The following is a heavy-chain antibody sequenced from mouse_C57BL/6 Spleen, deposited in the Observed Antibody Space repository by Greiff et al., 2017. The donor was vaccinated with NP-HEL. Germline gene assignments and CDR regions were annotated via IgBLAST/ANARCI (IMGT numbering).Heavy chain of an antibody. Sequence: VQLQQSGPELVKPGASVKISCKASGYAFSSSWMNWVKQRPGKGLEWIGRIYPGDGDTNYNGKFKGKATLTADKSSSTAYMQLSSLTSEDSAVYFCARSRDYDYYFDYWGQGTTLTVSS. V-gene: IGHV1-82*01. CDR1: GYAFSSSW. D-gene: IGHD2-4*01. CDR2: IYPGDGDT. J-gene: IGHJ2*01. CDR3: ARSRDYDYYFDY.